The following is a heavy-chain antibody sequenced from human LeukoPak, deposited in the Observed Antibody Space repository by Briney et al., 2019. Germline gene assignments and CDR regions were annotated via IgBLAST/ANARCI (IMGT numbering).Heavy chain of an antibody. D-gene: IGHD3-16*02. CDR2: IYYSGSI. CDR1: GGSISSSSYY. CDR3: ASYYDYVWGSYRYPVN. J-gene: IGHJ4*02. V-gene: IGHV4-39*01. Sequence: SETLSLTCTVSGGSISSSSYYWGWIRQPPWKGLEWIGSIYYSGSIYYNPSLKSRVTISVDTSKNQFSLKLSSVTAADTAVYYCASYYDYVWGSYRYPVNWGQGTLVTVSS.